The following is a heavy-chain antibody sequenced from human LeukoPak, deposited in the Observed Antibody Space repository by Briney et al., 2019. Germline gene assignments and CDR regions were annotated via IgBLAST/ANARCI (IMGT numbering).Heavy chain of an antibody. D-gene: IGHD6-19*01. CDR3: ARAPIAVAGNDY. Sequence: SETLSLTCAVYGGSFSGYYWSWIRQPPGKGLEWIGEINHSGSTNYNPSLKSRVTISVDTSKNQFSLKLSSVTAADTAAYYCARAPIAVAGNDYWGQGTLVTVSS. CDR2: INHSGST. CDR1: GGSFSGYY. V-gene: IGHV4-34*01. J-gene: IGHJ4*02.